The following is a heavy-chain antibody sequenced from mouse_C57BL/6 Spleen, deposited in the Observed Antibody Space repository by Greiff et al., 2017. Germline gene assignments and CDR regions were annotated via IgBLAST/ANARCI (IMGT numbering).Heavy chain of an antibody. CDR3: ARSSYGDDDAMDY. V-gene: IGHV1-82*01. J-gene: IGHJ4*01. Sequence: QVQLKQSGPELVKPGASVKISCKASGYAFSSSWMNWVKQRPGQGLEWIGRIYPGDGDTNYNGKFKGKATLTADKSSSTAYMQLSSLTSEDSAVYFCARSSYGDDDAMDYWGQGTSVTVSS. D-gene: IGHD2-9*01. CDR1: GYAFSSSW. CDR2: IYPGDGDT.